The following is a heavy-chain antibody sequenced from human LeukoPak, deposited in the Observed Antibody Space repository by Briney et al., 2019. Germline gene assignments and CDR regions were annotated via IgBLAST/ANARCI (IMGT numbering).Heavy chain of an antibody. J-gene: IGHJ4*02. Sequence: GGSLRLSCAASGFTFDDYAMHWAPHAPGKGLEWVSGISWNSGSIGYADSVKGRLTISRDNAKNSLYLQMNSLRAEDTALYYCAKDRAAAVSWGFDYWGEGTLVTVSS. CDR2: ISWNSGSI. V-gene: IGHV3-9*01. CDR1: GFTFDDYA. CDR3: AKDRAAAVSWGFDY. D-gene: IGHD6-13*01.